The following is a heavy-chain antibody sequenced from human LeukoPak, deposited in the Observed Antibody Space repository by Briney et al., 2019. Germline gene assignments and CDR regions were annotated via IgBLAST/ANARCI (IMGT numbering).Heavy chain of an antibody. CDR1: GFTFSNSA. CDR2: ISGSGGST. J-gene: IGHJ5*02. CDR3: AKKARGSGSYSPFDP. D-gene: IGHD3-10*01. Sequence: GGSLRLSCAASGFTFSNSAMNWVRQAPGKGLKWLSVISGSGGSTYYADSVKGRFTISRDNSKNTLYLQMNSLRAEDTAVYYCAKKARGSGSYSPFDPWGQGTLVTVSS. V-gene: IGHV3-23*01.